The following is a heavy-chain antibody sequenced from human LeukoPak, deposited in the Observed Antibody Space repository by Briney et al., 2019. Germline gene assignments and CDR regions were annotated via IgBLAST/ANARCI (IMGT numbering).Heavy chain of an antibody. D-gene: IGHD5-18*01. CDR1: GGSFSGYY. CDR3: GRGYSYGYFDY. CDR2: INHSGST. J-gene: IGHJ4*02. V-gene: IGHV4-34*01. Sequence: KPSETLSLTCAVYGGSFSGYYWSWIRQPPGKGLEWIGEINHSGSTNYNPSLKSRVTISVDTSKNQFSLKLSSVTAADTAVYYCGRGYSYGYFDYWGQGTLVTVSS.